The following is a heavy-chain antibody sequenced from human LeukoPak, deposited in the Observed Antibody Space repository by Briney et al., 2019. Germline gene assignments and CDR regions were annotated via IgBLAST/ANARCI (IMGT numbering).Heavy chain of an antibody. CDR2: INTYGTST. Sequence: GGSLRLSCAASGFTFSSHWMHWVRQVPGKDLVWVARINTYGTSTTYGDSVEGRFTISRDNAKNTLDLEMNSLRDDDTAVYYCAIGSSTLTTKDWFDPWGQGTQVTVSS. CDR3: AIGSSTLTTKDWFDP. D-gene: IGHD4-17*01. CDR1: GFTFSSHW. V-gene: IGHV3-74*03. J-gene: IGHJ5*02.